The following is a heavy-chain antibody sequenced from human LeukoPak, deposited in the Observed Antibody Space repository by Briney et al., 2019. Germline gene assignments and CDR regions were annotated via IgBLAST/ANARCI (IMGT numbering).Heavy chain of an antibody. J-gene: IGHJ4*02. V-gene: IGHV4-59*11. D-gene: IGHD1-26*01. Sequence: SETLSLTCTVSGDSISSHYWSWIRQPPGKGLEWIGYIYYSGSTNYNPSLKSRVTISVDTSKNQFSLKLSSVTAADTAVYYCARAVSGDFDYWGQGTLVTVSS. CDR2: IYYSGST. CDR3: ARAVSGDFDY. CDR1: GDSISSHY.